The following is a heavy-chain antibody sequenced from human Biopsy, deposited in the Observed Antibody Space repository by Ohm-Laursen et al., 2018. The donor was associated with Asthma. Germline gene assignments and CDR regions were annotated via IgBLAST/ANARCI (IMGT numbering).Heavy chain of an antibody. CDR2: ISSSGSTT. CDR3: ARGFESSGWGPFYHFGLDV. Sequence: GSLRLSCAASGFSFSDYYLTRMRQAPGKGLEWVSSISSSGSTTYPAESVKGRLTVSRDNAQKSLFLQMGSMRAEDTAIYYCARGFESSGWGPFYHFGLDVWGQGTTVAVSS. CDR1: GFSFSDYY. V-gene: IGHV3-11*01. D-gene: IGHD6-25*01. J-gene: IGHJ6*02.